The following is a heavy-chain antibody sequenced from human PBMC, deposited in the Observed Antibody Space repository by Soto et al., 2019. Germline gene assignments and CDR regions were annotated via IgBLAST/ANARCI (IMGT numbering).Heavy chain of an antibody. CDR2: IWYDGSNK. CDR1: GFTFSSYG. D-gene: IGHD3-10*01. Sequence: GGSLRLSCAASGFTFSSYGMHWVRQAPGKGLEWVAVIWYDGSNKYYADSVKGRFTISRDNSKNTLYLQMNSLRAEDTAVYYCARALGSWFGELLYSRPIDYWGQGTLVTVSS. V-gene: IGHV3-33*01. CDR3: ARALGSWFGELLYSRPIDY. J-gene: IGHJ4*02.